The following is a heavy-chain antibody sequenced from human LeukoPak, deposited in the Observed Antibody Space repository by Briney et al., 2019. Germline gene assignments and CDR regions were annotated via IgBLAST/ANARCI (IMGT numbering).Heavy chain of an antibody. D-gene: IGHD1-26*01. CDR1: GGSISSYY. CDR2: IYYSGST. Sequence: TSETLSLTCIVSGGSISSYYWSWIRQPPGKGLEWIGYIYYSGSTNYNPSLKSRVTISVDTSKNQFSLKLSSVTAADTAVYYCARGSYAPDYWGQGTLVTVSS. J-gene: IGHJ4*02. CDR3: ARGSYAPDY. V-gene: IGHV4-59*01.